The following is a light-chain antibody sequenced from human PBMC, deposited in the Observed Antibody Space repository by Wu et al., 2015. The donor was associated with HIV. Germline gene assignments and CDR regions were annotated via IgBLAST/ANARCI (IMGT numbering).Light chain of an antibody. CDR1: QSVSIW. CDR2: KTS. Sequence: DIQMTQSPSTLSASVGDRVTLTCRASQSVSIWLAWYQQRPGKAPKLLIYKTSTLKSGVPSRFSGSGSGTDFTLTISRLEPEDFAVYYCQQYGSSPWTFGQGTKVEIK. V-gene: IGKV1-5*03. CDR3: QQYGSSPWT. J-gene: IGKJ1*01.